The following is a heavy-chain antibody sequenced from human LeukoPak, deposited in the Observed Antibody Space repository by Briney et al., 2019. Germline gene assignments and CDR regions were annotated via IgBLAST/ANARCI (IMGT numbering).Heavy chain of an antibody. Sequence: SETLSLTCTVSGGSISSSSYYWGWIRQPPGKGLEWIGSIYYSGSTYYNPSLKSRVTISVDTSKNQFSLKLSSVTAADTAVYYCARVRGVDSSGYYTPWGQGTLVTVSS. D-gene: IGHD3-22*01. V-gene: IGHV4-39*07. CDR3: ARVRGVDSSGYYTP. CDR1: GGSISSSSYY. CDR2: IYYSGST. J-gene: IGHJ5*02.